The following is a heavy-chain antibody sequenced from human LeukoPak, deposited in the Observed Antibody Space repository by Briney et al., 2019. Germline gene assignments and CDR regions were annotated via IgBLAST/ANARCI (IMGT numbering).Heavy chain of an antibody. CDR1: GGSFSGYN. CDR3: ARTPLYSCYGSGSYLPVQRVFDY. V-gene: IGHV4-34*01. J-gene: IGHJ4*02. D-gene: IGHD3-10*01. CDR2: INHSGST. Sequence: SETLSLTCAVSGGSFSGYNWSWIRQPPGKGLEWIGEINHSGSTNYNPSLKRRVTISVATSKKQFSLMLSSVTAADTAVYYCARTPLYSCYGSGSYLPVQRVFDYWGEGTLVTVSS.